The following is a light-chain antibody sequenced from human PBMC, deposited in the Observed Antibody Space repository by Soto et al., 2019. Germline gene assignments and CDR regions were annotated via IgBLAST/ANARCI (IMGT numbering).Light chain of an antibody. CDR2: AAS. CDR1: QSITTS. J-gene: IGKJ2*01. V-gene: IGKV1-39*01. Sequence: DIQMTQSPSSRSASVGDRVTITCRASQSITTSLNWYQQKAGKAPKLLIYAASSLQSGVPSRFSGSGSGTDFTLTISSLQPEDSATYYCQQSYSTPYTFGQGTKVEIK. CDR3: QQSYSTPYT.